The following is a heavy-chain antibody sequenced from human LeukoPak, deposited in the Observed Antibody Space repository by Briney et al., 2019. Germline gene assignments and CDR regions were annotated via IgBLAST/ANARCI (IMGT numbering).Heavy chain of an antibody. Sequence: QPGGSLRLSCAASGFTFSSYAMHWVRQAPGKGLEYVSAISSNGGSTYYANSVKGRFTISRDNSQNLVYLQMNSLRIEDTAMYYCAIIGAAGGTTSAKKFDDWGQGTLVTVSS. V-gene: IGHV3-64*01. D-gene: IGHD1-14*01. CDR3: AIIGAAGGTTSAKKFDD. J-gene: IGHJ4*02. CDR1: GFTFSSYA. CDR2: ISSNGGST.